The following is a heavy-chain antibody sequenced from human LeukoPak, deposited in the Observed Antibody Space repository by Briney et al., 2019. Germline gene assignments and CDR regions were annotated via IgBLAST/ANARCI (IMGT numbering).Heavy chain of an antibody. J-gene: IGHJ4*02. Sequence: SETLSLTCTVSGGSISGYYWSWIRQPPGKGLEWIGYIYYSGSTNYNPSLKSRVTMSVDTSKNQFSLKLSSVTAADTAVYYCAREDYDYVWGSYRFDYWGQGTLVTVSS. D-gene: IGHD3-16*02. CDR3: AREDYDYVWGSYRFDY. V-gene: IGHV4-59*12. CDR1: GGSISGYY. CDR2: IYYSGST.